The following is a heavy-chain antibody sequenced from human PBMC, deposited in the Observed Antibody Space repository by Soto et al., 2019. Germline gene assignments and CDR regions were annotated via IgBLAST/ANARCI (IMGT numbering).Heavy chain of an antibody. CDR1: GFTFSSYG. J-gene: IGHJ4*02. CDR3: AKVRLRFLEWLVSHYYFDY. D-gene: IGHD3-3*01. V-gene: IGHV3-30*18. Sequence: GGSLRLSCAASGFTFSSYGMHWVRQAPGKGLEWVAVISYDGSNKYYADSVKGRFTISRDNSKNTLYLQMNSLRAEDTAVYYCAKVRLRFLEWLVSHYYFDYWGQGTLVTVSS. CDR2: ISYDGSNK.